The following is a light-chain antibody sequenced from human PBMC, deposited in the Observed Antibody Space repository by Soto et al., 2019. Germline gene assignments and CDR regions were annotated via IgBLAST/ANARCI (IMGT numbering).Light chain of an antibody. CDR3: QQYDNFPMT. J-gene: IGKJ5*01. V-gene: IGKV1-33*01. Sequence: DIRLTQSAATLSTSVGDSVTITCQASQAIXDNFLWYQAKQGKAPNVLXAAVSNLETGGSSRLSGSGSATDFTFTISRLQAEDVAKYYYQQYDNFPMTFGQGTQVEIK. CDR1: QAIXDN. CDR2: AVS.